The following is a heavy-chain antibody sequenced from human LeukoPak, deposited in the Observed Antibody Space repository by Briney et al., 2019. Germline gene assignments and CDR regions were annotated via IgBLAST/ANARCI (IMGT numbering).Heavy chain of an antibody. J-gene: IGHJ4*02. CDR3: ARDRGYFDN. V-gene: IGHV3-21*01. CDR2: ITSSSNYI. CDR1: GFTFSIYS. Sequence: GGSLRLSCAASGFTFSIYSMNWVRQAPGKGLAWLSSITSSSNYIYYADSVKGRFTISRDNVQNSLYLQMNSLRAEDTAMYYCARDRGYFDNWGQGTLVTVSS.